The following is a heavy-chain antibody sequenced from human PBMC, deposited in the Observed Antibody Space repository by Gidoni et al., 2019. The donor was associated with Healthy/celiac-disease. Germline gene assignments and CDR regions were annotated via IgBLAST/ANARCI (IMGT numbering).Heavy chain of an antibody. V-gene: IGHV3-20*04. CDR3: ARDGCSSTSCYMSTYYMDV. CDR1: GFTFDDYG. Sequence: EVQLVESGGGVVRSGGSLRLCCAATGFTFDDYGLRWVRQAPGTGLGWVSGINGNGGSTGYADSVKGRFTISRDNAKNSLYLQMNSLRAEDTALYYCARDGCSSTSCYMSTYYMDVWGKGTTVTVSS. CDR2: INGNGGST. D-gene: IGHD2-2*02. J-gene: IGHJ6*03.